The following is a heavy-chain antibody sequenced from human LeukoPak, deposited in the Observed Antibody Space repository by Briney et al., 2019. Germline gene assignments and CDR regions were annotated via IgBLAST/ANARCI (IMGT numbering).Heavy chain of an antibody. CDR3: ARGGYCTGTSCFLPDY. V-gene: IGHV1-2*02. CDR2: NDPDSSVT. Sequence: ASVKVSCKASGYTFTHYHIHWVRQAPGQGLEWMGWNDPDSSVTKFPQRFQGRVSMTTDTSITTAYMELSSLRSDDTAVYYCARGGYCTGTSCFLPDYWGQGTLVTVSS. D-gene: IGHD2-8*02. CDR1: GYTFTHYH. J-gene: IGHJ4*02.